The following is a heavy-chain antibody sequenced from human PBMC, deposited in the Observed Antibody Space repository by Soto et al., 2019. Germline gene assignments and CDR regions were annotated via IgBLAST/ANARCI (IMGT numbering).Heavy chain of an antibody. D-gene: IGHD2-21*02. CDR1: GASIRSTDYY. CDR2: VYYTGST. V-gene: IGHV4-30-4*01. Sequence: SETLSLTCTVSGASIRSTDYYWSWIRQAPGKGLEWIGYVYYTGSTYYNPSLMSRLTISVDTSKNQYSLKLTSVTAAETAVYYCVRTAREGAVAPHWFDRWRQGKQVT. J-gene: IGHJ5*02. CDR3: VRTAREGAVAPHWFDR.